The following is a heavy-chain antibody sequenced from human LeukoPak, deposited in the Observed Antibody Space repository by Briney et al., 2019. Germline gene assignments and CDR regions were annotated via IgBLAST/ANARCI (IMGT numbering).Heavy chain of an antibody. V-gene: IGHV3-33*01. CDR1: GFTFSSFG. Sequence: GGSLRLSCAASGFTFSSFGMHWVRQAPGKGLEWVAVIWHDGSNKDYADSVKGRLAISRDNSKNTLYLEMNSLRAEDTAVYYCARERWTYTYYFDYWGQGTLVTVSS. J-gene: IGHJ4*02. D-gene: IGHD5-12*01. CDR3: ARERWTYTYYFDY. CDR2: IWHDGSNK.